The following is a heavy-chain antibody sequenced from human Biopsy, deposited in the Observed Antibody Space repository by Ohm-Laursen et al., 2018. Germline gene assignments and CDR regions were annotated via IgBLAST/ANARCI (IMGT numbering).Heavy chain of an antibody. Sequence: LSLTCAASGFTFDDHVMHWVRQAPGKGLEWVSGISWDGGSEGYADSVKGRFTISRDNSKNTLYLQMNSLRAEDTAVYYCAGIVLGPTNDAFDIWGQGTMVTVSS. J-gene: IGHJ3*02. CDR3: AGIVLGPTNDAFDI. CDR2: ISWDGGSE. V-gene: IGHV3-9*01. D-gene: IGHD1-26*01. CDR1: GFTFDDHV.